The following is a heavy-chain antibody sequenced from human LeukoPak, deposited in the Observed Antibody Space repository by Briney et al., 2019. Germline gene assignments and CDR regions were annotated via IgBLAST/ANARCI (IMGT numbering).Heavy chain of an antibody. J-gene: IGHJ6*02. CDR3: ARGLARYGMDV. CDR2: INHSGST. Sequence: PSETLSLTCAVYGGSFSGYYWNWIRQPPGKGLEWIGEINHSGSTNYNPSLKSRVTISVDTSKNQFSLKLSSVTAADTAVYYCARGLARYGMDVWGQGTTVTVSS. V-gene: IGHV4-34*01. CDR1: GGSFSGYY.